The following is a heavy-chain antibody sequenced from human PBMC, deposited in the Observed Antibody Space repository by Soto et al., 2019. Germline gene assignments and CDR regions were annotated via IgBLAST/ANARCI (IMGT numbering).Heavy chain of an antibody. CDR2: ISSSSSTI. CDR3: ARPFWSGYHGLGFFDY. Sequence: GGSLRLSCAASGFTFSSYSMNWVRQAPGKGLEWVSYISSSSSTIYYADSVKGRFTISRDNAKNSLYLQMNSLRAEDTAVYYCARPFWSGYHGLGFFDYWGQGTLVTVSS. D-gene: IGHD3-3*01. J-gene: IGHJ4*02. CDR1: GFTFSSYS. V-gene: IGHV3-48*01.